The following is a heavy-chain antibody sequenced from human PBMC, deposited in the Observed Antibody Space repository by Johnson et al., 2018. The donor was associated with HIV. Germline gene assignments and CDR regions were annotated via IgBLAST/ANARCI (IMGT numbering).Heavy chain of an antibody. V-gene: IGHV3-7*01. Sequence: EVQLVESGGGLVQPGGSLRLSCAASGFTFSSYWMSWVRQTPGKGLEWVANIKQDGSEKYYVYSVKGRFTISRDNAKNSLYLQMNSLSAEDTAVYYCARENQGYSYRAFDIWGQGTMVTVSS. D-gene: IGHD5-18*01. CDR3: ARENQGYSYRAFDI. CDR2: IKQDGSEK. CDR1: GFTFSSYW. J-gene: IGHJ3*02.